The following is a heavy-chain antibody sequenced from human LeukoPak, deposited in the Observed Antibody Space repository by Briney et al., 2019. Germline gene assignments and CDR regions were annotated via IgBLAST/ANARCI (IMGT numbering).Heavy chain of an antibody. J-gene: IGHJ4*02. Sequence: SETLSLTCNVSGGSISSNDYYWGWIRQPPGKGLEWIGSIYHRGITHYTPSLKSRVTISVDTSKNQFSLKLSSVTAADTAVYYCARVVGSSGYYSFDYWGQGTLVTVSS. CDR1: GGSISSNDYY. D-gene: IGHD3-22*01. V-gene: IGHV4-39*07. CDR3: ARVVGSSGYYSFDY. CDR2: IYHRGIT.